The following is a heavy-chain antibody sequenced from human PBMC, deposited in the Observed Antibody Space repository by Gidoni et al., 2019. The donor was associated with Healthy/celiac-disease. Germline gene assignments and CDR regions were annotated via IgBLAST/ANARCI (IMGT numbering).Heavy chain of an antibody. CDR2: IKSKTDGGTT. CDR3: TTDYYGSGFTDY. CDR1: GFTFSNAW. V-gene: IGHV3-15*01. Sequence: EVQLVESGGGLVKPGGSLRLSCSASGFTFSNAWMSWVRQAPGKGLEWVGRIKSKTDGGTTDYAAPVKGRFTISRDDSKNTLYLQMNSLKTEDTAVYYCTTDYYGSGFTDYWGQGTLVTVSS. D-gene: IGHD3-10*01. J-gene: IGHJ4*02.